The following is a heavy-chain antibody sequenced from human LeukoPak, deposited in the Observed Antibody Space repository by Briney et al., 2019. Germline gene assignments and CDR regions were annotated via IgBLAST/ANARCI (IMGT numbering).Heavy chain of an antibody. CDR1: GGSFSGYY. CDR3: ARDGLATDYHYYGMDV. V-gene: IGHV4-34*01. J-gene: IGHJ6*02. Sequence: PSETLSLTCAVYGGSFSGYYWNWIRQPPGKGLEWIGEINHSGSTNYNPSLKSRVTVSVDASKSQFSLKLSSMTAADTAVYYCARDGLATDYHYYGMDVWGQGTTVTVSS. D-gene: IGHD5-24*01. CDR2: INHSGST.